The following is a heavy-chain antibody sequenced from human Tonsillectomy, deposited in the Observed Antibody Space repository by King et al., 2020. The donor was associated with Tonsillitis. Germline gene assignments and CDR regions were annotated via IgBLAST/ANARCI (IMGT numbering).Heavy chain of an antibody. D-gene: IGHD6-13*01. CDR1: GFSLSTSGIC. CDR2: IDWDDEK. CDR3: ARMGPLYSSHNWFDP. Sequence: VTLKESGPALVKPTQTLTLTCTFSGFSLSTSGICVSWIRQPPGKALEWLARIDWDDEKYYSTSLKTRLTIPKDTSKHQVVLTMTNMDPADTATYYCARMGPLYSSHNWFDPWGQGTLVTVSS. J-gene: IGHJ5*02. V-gene: IGHV2-70*11.